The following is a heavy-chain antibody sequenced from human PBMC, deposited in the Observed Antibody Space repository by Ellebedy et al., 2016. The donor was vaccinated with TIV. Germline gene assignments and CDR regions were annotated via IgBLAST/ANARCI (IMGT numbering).Heavy chain of an antibody. D-gene: IGHD3-16*01. CDR2: IHYSGST. Sequence: MPSETLSLTCPVSGGSISSSSYYWGWTRQPPGKGLDWIGSIHYSGSTYYNPSPKSRVTISVDTSKNQFSLKLNFVTAADTAVYYCARQKRSDRVTLMSFDTWGRGTLVTVSS. CDR1: GGSISSSSYY. V-gene: IGHV4-39*01. CDR3: ARQKRSDRVTLMSFDT. J-gene: IGHJ4*02.